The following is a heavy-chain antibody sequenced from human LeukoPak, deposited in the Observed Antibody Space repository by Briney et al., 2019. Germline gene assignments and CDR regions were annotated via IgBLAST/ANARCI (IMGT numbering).Heavy chain of an antibody. CDR1: GYTFTNYY. D-gene: IGHD6-13*01. J-gene: IGHJ4*02. CDR2: INPSGGST. V-gene: IGHV1-46*03. CDR3: ARAGYWAATGYATD. Sequence: ASVKVSCKASGYTFTNYYMHWVRQAPRQGLEWMGIINPSGGSTTYAQKFQGRVTMTRDTSTSTVYMTLSSLTSEDTAVYYCARAGYWAATGYATDWGQGSLVTVSS.